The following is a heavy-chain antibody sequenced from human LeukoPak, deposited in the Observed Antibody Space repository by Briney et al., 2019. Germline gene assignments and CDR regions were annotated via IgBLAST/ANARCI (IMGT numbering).Heavy chain of an antibody. D-gene: IGHD3-3*01. J-gene: IGHJ4*02. CDR2: IKQDGSEK. Sequence: PGGSLRLSCAASGFTFSSCWLSWVRQAPGMGLEWVASIKQDGSEKYYVDSVKGRFTISRDNAKNSLYLQMNSLRAEDTAVYYCARDLTDDFWSGYHFDSWGQGTLVTVSS. CDR3: ARDLTDDFWSGYHFDS. V-gene: IGHV3-7*01. CDR1: GFTFSSCW.